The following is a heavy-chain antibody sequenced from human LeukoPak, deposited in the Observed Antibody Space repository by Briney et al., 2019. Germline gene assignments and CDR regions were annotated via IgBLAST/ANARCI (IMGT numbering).Heavy chain of an antibody. CDR1: GGSFSGYY. CDR3: ARGGSYYDFWSGYLSDDY. J-gene: IGHJ4*02. Sequence: SETLSPTCAVYGGSFSGYYWSWIRQPPGKGLEWIGEINHSGSTNYNPSLKSRVTISVDTSKNQFSLKLSSVTAADTAVYYCARGGSYYDFWSGYLSDDYWGQGTLVTVSS. V-gene: IGHV4-34*01. CDR2: INHSGST. D-gene: IGHD3-3*01.